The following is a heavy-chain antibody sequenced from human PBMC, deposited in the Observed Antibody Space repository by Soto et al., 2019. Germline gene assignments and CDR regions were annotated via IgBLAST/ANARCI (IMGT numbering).Heavy chain of an antibody. CDR1: GYTCTSHG. D-gene: IGHD2-2*02. CDR3: ARARYFVSPSCYKNYYYGMDS. J-gene: IGHJ6*02. V-gene: IGHV1-18*04. CDR2: ISTYNSRT. Sequence: QDQLVQSGAEVKKPGASVKISCEASGYTCTSHGISWVRQAPGQGLEWLGWISTYNSRTHYAQKVQGRVTMTTDTSKRTAYLDLRSLTFDDTAVYYCARARYFVSPSCYKNYYYGMDSWGQGTTVNVSS.